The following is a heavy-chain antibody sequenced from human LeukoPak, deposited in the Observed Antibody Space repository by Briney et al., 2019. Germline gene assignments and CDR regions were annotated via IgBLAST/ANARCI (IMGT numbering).Heavy chain of an antibody. CDR2: IYYSGST. J-gene: IGHJ3*02. CDR3: ASTISMVRGVIQVYAFDI. Sequence: SETLSLTCTVSGVSISSYYWSWIRQPPGKGLEWIGYIYYSGSTNYNPSLKSRVTISVDTSKNQFSLKLSSVTAADTAVYYCASTISMVRGVIQVYAFDIWGQGTMVTVSS. D-gene: IGHD3-10*01. V-gene: IGHV4-59*01. CDR1: GVSISSYY.